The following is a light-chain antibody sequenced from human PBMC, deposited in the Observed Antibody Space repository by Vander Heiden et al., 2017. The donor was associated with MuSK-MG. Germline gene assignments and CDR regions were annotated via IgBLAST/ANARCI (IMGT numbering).Light chain of an antibody. CDR3: QQDGNSWWT. Sequence: EIVLTQSPGTLSLSPGERATLSCRASQSVSSNYLAWYQQKPGQAPRLLIHGTSSRATGIPDRFSGSGSGRDFTLTISRLEPEDFAVYYCQQDGNSWWTFGQGTKVEI. CDR2: GTS. V-gene: IGKV3-20*01. CDR1: QSVSSNY. J-gene: IGKJ1*01.